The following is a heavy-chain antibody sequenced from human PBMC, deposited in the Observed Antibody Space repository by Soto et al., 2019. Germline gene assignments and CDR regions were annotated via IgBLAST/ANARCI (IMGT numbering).Heavy chain of an antibody. J-gene: IGHJ4*02. D-gene: IGHD3-22*01. CDR3: ALRSTAVVPDY. CDR1: GDSISSYY. Sequence: QVQLQESGPGLVKPSETLSLTCAVSGDSISSYYCMWIRQPPGKGLECIVYLYYGRSANYNPSLKSPVTLTVDTSTNQCSLTLSPMTAADTAVYYCALRSTAVVPDYWGQGTLVTVSS. CDR2: LYYGRSA. V-gene: IGHV4-59*01.